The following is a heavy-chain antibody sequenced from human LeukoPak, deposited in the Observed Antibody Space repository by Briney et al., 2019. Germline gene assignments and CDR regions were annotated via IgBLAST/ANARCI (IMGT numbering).Heavy chain of an antibody. J-gene: IGHJ6*03. CDR3: ARDRRGYSYGSYYYYYMDV. CDR2: MYHSGST. D-gene: IGHD5-18*01. CDR1: GYSISSGYY. Sequence: PSETLSLTCSVSGYSISSGYYWGWIRQSPGKGLEWIGSMYHSGSTYYNPSLKSRVTISVDTSKNQFSLKLSSVTAADTAVYYCARDRRGYSYGSYYYYYMDVWGKGTTVTVSS. V-gene: IGHV4-38-2*02.